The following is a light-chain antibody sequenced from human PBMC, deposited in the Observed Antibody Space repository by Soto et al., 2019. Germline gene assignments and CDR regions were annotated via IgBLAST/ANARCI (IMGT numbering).Light chain of an antibody. J-gene: IGKJ4*01. CDR2: GAS. V-gene: IGKV3-20*01. CDR1: QSVSSSY. CDR3: QQYGRSIT. Sequence: FVLTQSPAPLSLSPGERATLSFRASQSVSSSYLAWYQQNPGQAPRLLIYGASSRAAGIPDRCSGSGSGTDFTLTISRLEHEDVAVYYCQQYGRSITFGGGTKVDIK.